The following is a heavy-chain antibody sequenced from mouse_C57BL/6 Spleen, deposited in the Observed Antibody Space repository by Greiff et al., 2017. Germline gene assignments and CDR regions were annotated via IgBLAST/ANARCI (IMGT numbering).Heavy chain of an antibody. Sequence: EVQRVESGPGMVKPSQSLSLTCTVTGYSITSGYDWHWIRHFPGNKLEWMGYISYSGSTNYNPSLKSRISITHDTSKNHFFLKLNSVTTEDTATYYCARDDGYYVGFAYWGQGTLVTVSA. CDR2: ISYSGST. V-gene: IGHV3-1*01. J-gene: IGHJ3*01. CDR3: ARDDGYYVGFAY. CDR1: GYSITSGYD. D-gene: IGHD2-3*01.